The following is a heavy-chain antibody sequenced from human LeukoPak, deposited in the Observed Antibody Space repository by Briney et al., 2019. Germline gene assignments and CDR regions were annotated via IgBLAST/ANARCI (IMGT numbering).Heavy chain of an antibody. V-gene: IGHV3-9*01. CDR3: AKDPAYCGGDCYSHY. CDR1: GFTFDDYA. J-gene: IGHJ4*02. Sequence: LTGGSLRLSCAASGFTFDDYAMHWVRQAPGKGLEWVSGISWNSGSIGYADSVKGRFTISRDNSKNTLYLQMNSLRAEDTAVYYCAKDPAYCGGDCYSHYWGQGTLVTVSS. CDR2: ISWNSGSI. D-gene: IGHD2-21*02.